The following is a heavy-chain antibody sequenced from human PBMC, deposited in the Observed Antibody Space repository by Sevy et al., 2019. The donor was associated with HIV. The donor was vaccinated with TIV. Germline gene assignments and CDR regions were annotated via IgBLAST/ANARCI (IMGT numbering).Heavy chain of an antibody. CDR2: TNPSSGST. CDR1: RYRFTSYY. Sequence: ASVKVSCKASRYRFTSYYMHWVRQAPGQGLEWMGITNPSSGSTTYVQKLQGRVTMTRDTSTNTVYMELSSLRSEDTAVYYCAREGISVSGLTGYFDLWGRGTLVTVSS. V-gene: IGHV1-46*01. J-gene: IGHJ2*01. CDR3: AREGISVSGLTGYFDL. D-gene: IGHD6-19*01.